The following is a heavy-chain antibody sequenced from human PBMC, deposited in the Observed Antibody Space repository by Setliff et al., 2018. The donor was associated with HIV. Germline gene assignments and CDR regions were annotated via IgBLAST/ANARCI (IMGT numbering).Heavy chain of an antibody. Sequence: VASVKVSCKASGGTFSSYAISWVRQAPGQGLEWMGIINPSGGSTSYAQKFQGRVTMTRDTSTSTVYMELSSLRSEDTAVYYCARNPRIAVAGTDYYYYMDVWGKGTTVTVSS. V-gene: IGHV1-46*01. D-gene: IGHD6-19*01. CDR3: ARNPRIAVAGTDYYYYMDV. CDR1: GGTFSSYA. J-gene: IGHJ6*03. CDR2: INPSGGST.